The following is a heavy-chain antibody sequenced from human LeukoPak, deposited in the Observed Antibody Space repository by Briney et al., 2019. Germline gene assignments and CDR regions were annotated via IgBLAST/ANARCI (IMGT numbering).Heavy chain of an antibody. CDR1: GDRVSSNSAA. V-gene: IGHV6-1*01. CDR3: ARGGGNSYTTSFDR. Sequence: SQTLSLTCAISGDRVSSNSAAWNWIRQSPSRGLEWLGRTYYRSKLYNDYALSVKSRITINPDTSKNQFSLQLNSVTPEDTAVYYCARGGGNSYTTSFDRWGQGTLVTVSS. D-gene: IGHD2-2*02. CDR2: TYYRSKLYN. J-gene: IGHJ4*02.